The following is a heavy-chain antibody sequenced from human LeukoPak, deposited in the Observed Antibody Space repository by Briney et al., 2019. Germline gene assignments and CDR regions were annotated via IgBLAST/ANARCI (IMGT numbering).Heavy chain of an antibody. J-gene: IGHJ1*01. CDR1: GFTFSSYG. CDR2: ISYDGSNK. D-gene: IGHD3-3*01. Sequence: PGRSLRLSCAASGFTFSSYGMHWVRQAPGKGLEWVAVISYDGSNKYYADSVKGRFTISRDNSKNMLYLQMNSLRAEDTAVYYCAKDDFWSGHYRYFQHWGQGTLVTVSS. V-gene: IGHV3-30*18. CDR3: AKDDFWSGHYRYFQH.